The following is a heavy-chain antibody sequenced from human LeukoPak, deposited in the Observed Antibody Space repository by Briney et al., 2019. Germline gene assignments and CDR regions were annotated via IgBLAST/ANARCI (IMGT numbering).Heavy chain of an antibody. CDR1: GFTFSNYG. D-gene: IGHD1-26*01. J-gene: IGHJ4*02. V-gene: IGHV3-48*01. CDR2: ISSSSSTI. Sequence: GGSLRLSCAASGFTFSNYGMHWVRQAPGKGLEWVSYISSSSSTIYYADSVKGRFTISRDNAKNSLYLQMNSLRAEDTAVYYCARESYSGSYNLDYWGQGTLVTVSS. CDR3: ARESYSGSYNLDY.